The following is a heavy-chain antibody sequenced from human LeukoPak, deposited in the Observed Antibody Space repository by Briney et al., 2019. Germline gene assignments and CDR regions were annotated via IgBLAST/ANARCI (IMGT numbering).Heavy chain of an antibody. CDR3: ARGGTLSSGWYYY. CDR2: INPNSGGT. CDR1: GYTFTGNY. V-gene: IGHV1-2*06. J-gene: IGHJ4*02. D-gene: IGHD6-19*01. Sequence: GASVKVSCKASGYTFTGNYIHWVRQAPGQGLEWMGRINPNSGGTNYAQKFQGRVTMTRDTSISTAYMELSRLSSDDTAVYYCARGGTLSSGWYYYWGQGTLVTVSS.